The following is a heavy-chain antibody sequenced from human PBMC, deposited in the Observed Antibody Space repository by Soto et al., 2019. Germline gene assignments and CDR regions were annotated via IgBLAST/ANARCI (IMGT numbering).Heavy chain of an antibody. Sequence: GGSLRLSCAASGFTFSSYAMSWVRQAPGKGLEWVSAISGSSGSTYYADSVKGRFTISRDNSKNTLYLQMNSLRAENTAVNYSEKDLTRRGDYWGQGTLVTVSS. J-gene: IGHJ4*02. V-gene: IGHV3-23*01. D-gene: IGHD7-27*01. CDR3: EKDLTRRGDY. CDR2: ISGSSGST. CDR1: GFTFSSYA.